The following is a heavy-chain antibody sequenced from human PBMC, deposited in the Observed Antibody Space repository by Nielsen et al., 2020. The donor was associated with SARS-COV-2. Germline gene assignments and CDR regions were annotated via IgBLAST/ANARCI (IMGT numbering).Heavy chain of an antibody. CDR3: ARRNRLASPGAHFDL. Sequence: SETLSLTCAVYSGSFSGHYWTWIRQPPGKGVEWIGEINHSGGTNYKPSLKSRVTKLVDASKSQFSLKLSSVTAADTAVYYCARRNRLASPGAHFDLWGRGTLVTVSS. D-gene: IGHD2-2*01. CDR1: SGSFSGHY. J-gene: IGHJ2*01. V-gene: IGHV4-34*01. CDR2: INHSGGT.